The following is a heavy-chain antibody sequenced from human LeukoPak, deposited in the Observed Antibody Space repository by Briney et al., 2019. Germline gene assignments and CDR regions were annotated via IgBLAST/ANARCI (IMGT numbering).Heavy chain of an antibody. V-gene: IGHV4-59*01. Sequence: PSETLSLTRTVSGGSISSYNCSWIRQRPPKGQGWVGYIYYSGSTSYNPSLKSRVTISVDTSKDQFSLKLSSVTAADTAVYYCANTRETHYGFWSGSYKVNYYYYMDVWGKGTTVTVSS. CDR1: GGSISSYN. CDR2: IYYSGST. J-gene: IGHJ6*03. CDR3: ANTRETHYGFWSGSYKVNYYYYMDV. D-gene: IGHD3-3*01.